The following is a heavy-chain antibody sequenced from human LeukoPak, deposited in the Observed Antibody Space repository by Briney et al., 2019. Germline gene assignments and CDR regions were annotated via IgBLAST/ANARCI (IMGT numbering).Heavy chain of an antibody. CDR3: ARDPRYCSGGSCYFDGMDV. CDR1: GGSISSGGYY. V-gene: IGHV4-31*03. CDR2: IYYSGST. D-gene: IGHD2-15*01. Sequence: PSETLSLTCTVSGGSISSGGYYWSWIRQHPGKGLEWIGYIYYSGSTYYNPSLKSRVTISVDTSKNQFSLKLSSVTAADTAVYYCARDPRYCSGGSCYFDGMDVWGQGTTVIVSS. J-gene: IGHJ6*02.